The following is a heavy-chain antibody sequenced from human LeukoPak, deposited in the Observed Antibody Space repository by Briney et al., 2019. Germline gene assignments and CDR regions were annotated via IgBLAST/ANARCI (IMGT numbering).Heavy chain of an antibody. CDR1: GGSFSGYY. D-gene: IGHD3-22*01. Sequence: SETLSLTCAVYGGSFSGYYWGWIHQPPGKGLEWIGEINHSGSTNYNPSLKSRVTISVDTSKNQLSLKLSSVTAADTAVYYCARARYYDSSGYYGFDYWGQGTLVTVSS. V-gene: IGHV4-34*01. CDR3: ARARYYDSSGYYGFDY. CDR2: INHSGST. J-gene: IGHJ4*02.